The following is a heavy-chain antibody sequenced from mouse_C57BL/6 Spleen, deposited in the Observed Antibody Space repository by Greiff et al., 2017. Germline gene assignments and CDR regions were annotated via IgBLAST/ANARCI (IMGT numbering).Heavy chain of an antibody. Sequence: QVQLQQSGAELMKPGASVKLSCKATGYTFTGYWIEWVKQRPGHGLEWIGEILPGSGSTNYNEKFKGKATFTADTSSSTAYMQLSSLTTEDSAIYYCAREGGFDYDVRFAYWGQGTLVTVSA. CDR2: ILPGSGST. J-gene: IGHJ3*01. V-gene: IGHV1-9*01. CDR1: GYTFTGYW. CDR3: AREGGFDYDVRFAY. D-gene: IGHD2-4*01.